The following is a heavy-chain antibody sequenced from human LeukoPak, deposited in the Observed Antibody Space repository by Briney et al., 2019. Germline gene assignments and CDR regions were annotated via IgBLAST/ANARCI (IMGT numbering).Heavy chain of an antibody. D-gene: IGHD3-9*01. CDR1: GFTFSSYS. Sequence: PGGSLRLSCAASGFTFSSYSMNWVRQAPGKGLEWVSSISSSSYIYYADSVKGRFTISRGNAKNSLYLQMNSLRDEDTAVYYCAIDPKNYDILTGYPTPDYWGQGTLVTVSS. CDR3: AIDPKNYDILTGYPTPDY. J-gene: IGHJ4*02. V-gene: IGHV3-21*01. CDR2: ISSSSYI.